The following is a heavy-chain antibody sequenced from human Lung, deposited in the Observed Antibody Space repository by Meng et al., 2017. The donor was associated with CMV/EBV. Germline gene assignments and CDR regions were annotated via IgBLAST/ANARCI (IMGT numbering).Heavy chain of an antibody. CDR2: INAGNGNT. Sequence: HVQVVHFGAEVKKSWACVKVSCQASGYSFTTYAMHWVRQASGQRLEWMGWINAGNGNTKYSEKFQSRVTITRDTAASTDYMELSSLRSEDTAVYYCARTGCSSSSCYDYWGQGTLVTVSS. J-gene: IGHJ4*02. CDR1: GYSFTTYA. D-gene: IGHD2-2*01. V-gene: IGHV1-3*01. CDR3: ARTGCSSSSCYDY.